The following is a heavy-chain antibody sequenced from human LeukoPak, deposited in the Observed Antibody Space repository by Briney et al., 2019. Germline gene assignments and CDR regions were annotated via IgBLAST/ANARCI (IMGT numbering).Heavy chain of an antibody. V-gene: IGHV3-74*01. D-gene: IGHD2-15*01. J-gene: IGHJ5*02. CDR3: ARARIEGIENRFDP. CDR2: INSDGSST. CDR1: GFTFSDYW. Sequence: GGSLRLSCAASGFTFSDYWMHWVRQAPGKGLVWVSRINSDGSSTSYADSVKGRFTISRDNAKNTLYLQMNSLRAEDTAVYYCARARIEGIENRFDPWGQGTLVTVSS.